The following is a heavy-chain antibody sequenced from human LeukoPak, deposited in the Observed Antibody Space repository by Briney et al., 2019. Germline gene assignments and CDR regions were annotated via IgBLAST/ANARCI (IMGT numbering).Heavy chain of an antibody. CDR2: ISYDGSNK. D-gene: IGHD4-17*01. V-gene: IGHV3-30*04. Sequence: GGSLRLSCAASGFTFSSYAMHWVRQAPGKGLEWVAVISYDGSNKYYADSVKGRFTISRDNSKNTLYLQMNSLRAEDTAVYYCARFGYGDVPFDYWGQGTLVTVSS. CDR3: ARFGYGDVPFDY. CDR1: GFTFSSYA. J-gene: IGHJ4*02.